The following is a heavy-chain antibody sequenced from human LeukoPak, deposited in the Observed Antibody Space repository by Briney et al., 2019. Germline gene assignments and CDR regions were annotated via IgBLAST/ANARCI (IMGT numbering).Heavy chain of an antibody. J-gene: IGHJ6*02. D-gene: IGHD5-18*01. CDR2: MNPNSGNT. CDR1: GYTFTGYY. Sequence: ASVKASCKASGYTFTGYYMHWVRQAPGQGLEWMGWMNPNSGNTGYAQKFQGRVTITRNTSISTAYMELSSLRSDDTAVYYCAREVLSEDTAMVPVYYGMDVWGQGTTVTVSS. V-gene: IGHV1-8*03. CDR3: AREVLSEDTAMVPVYYGMDV.